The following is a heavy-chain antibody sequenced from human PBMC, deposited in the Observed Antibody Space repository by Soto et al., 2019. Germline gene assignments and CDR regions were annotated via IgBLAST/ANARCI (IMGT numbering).Heavy chain of an antibody. CDR3: RTLRFHP. J-gene: IGHJ5*02. CDR1: GYTFTAFY. CDR2: ANPNTGLT. V-gene: IGHV1-2*02. Sequence: GASVKVSCKVSGYTFTAFYIHWVRPAPGQGLEWMGWANPNTGLTRYAQKFQGRVTITRDTSINTAYMELSGLTSDDAAIYYCRTLRFHPWGQGTLVTVSS.